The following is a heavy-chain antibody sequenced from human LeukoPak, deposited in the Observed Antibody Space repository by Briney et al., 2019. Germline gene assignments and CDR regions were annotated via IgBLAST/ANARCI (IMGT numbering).Heavy chain of an antibody. D-gene: IGHD3-10*01. J-gene: IGHJ4*02. Sequence: GGSLRLSCAASGFTFSSYAMSWVRKAPGKGLEWVSGISGSGGSTYYADFVKGRFTISRDNSKSTLYLQMNSLRAEDAAVYYCAKDQTMVRGVSAFDYWGQGTLVTVSS. V-gene: IGHV3-23*01. CDR1: GFTFSSYA. CDR2: ISGSGGST. CDR3: AKDQTMVRGVSAFDY.